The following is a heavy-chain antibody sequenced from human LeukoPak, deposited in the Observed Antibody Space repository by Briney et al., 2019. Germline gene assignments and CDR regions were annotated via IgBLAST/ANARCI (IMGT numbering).Heavy chain of an antibody. V-gene: IGHV5-51*01. CDR1: GYSFTSYW. D-gene: IGHD4-17*01. CDR2: IYPGDSDT. J-gene: IGHJ4*02. CDR3: ATLTTEGPYYFDY. Sequence: GESLRISCMGSGYSFTSYWIGWVRQMPGKGLEWMGIIYPGDSDTRYSPSFQGQVTISADKSISTAYLQWSSLKASDTAMYYCATLTTEGPYYFDYWGQGTLVTVSS.